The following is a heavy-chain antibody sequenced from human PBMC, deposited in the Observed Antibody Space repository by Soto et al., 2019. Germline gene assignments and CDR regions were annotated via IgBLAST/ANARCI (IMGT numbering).Heavy chain of an antibody. J-gene: IGHJ6*02. D-gene: IGHD6-19*01. Sequence: GESLKISCKGSGYNFTSYWIGWVRQMPWKGLEWMGIIYLGDSDTRYSPSFQGRVTISADKSINTAYLQWSSLEASDTAMYYCARLSRGWYSDYYYYYGMDVWGQGTTVTVSS. CDR1: GYNFTSYW. V-gene: IGHV5-51*01. CDR3: ARLSRGWYSDYYYYYGMDV. CDR2: IYLGDSDT.